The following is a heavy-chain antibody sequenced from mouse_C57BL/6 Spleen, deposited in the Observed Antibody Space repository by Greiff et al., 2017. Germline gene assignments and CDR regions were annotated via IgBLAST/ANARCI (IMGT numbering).Heavy chain of an antibody. CDR1: GYTFTSYW. D-gene: IGHD2-1*01. CDR3: ARAGYGNPWFAY. Sequence: VQLQQPGAELVKPGASVKMSCKASGYTFTSYWITWVKQRPGQGLEWIGDIYPGSGSTNYNEKFKSKATLTVDTSSSTAYMQLSSLTSEDSAVYYCARAGYGNPWFAYWGQGTLVTVSA. J-gene: IGHJ3*01. CDR2: IYPGSGST. V-gene: IGHV1-55*01.